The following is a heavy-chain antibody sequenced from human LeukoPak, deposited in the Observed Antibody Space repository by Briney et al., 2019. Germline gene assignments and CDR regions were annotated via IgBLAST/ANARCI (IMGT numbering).Heavy chain of an antibody. CDR2: ISHSGST. CDR3: VRSEVETSGRDY. Sequence: PSETLSLTCAVYGRSFSPYYWNWIRQPPGKGLEWTAEISHSGSTRYNPSLKSRVTISVDTSKNQFSLKVSSVTAADTAVYYCVRSEVETSGRDYWGHGTLVTVSS. J-gene: IGHJ4*01. D-gene: IGHD2-15*01. V-gene: IGHV4-34*01. CDR1: GRSFSPYY.